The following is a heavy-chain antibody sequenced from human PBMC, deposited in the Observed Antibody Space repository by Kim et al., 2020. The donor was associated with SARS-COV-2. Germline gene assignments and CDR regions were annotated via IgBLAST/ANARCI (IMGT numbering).Heavy chain of an antibody. V-gene: IGHV3-48*02. D-gene: IGHD1-26*01. CDR3: ARVGTYGQFDY. J-gene: IGHJ4*02. Sequence: GGSLRLSCAASGFTFSDSAMTWVRQSSGKGLEWISYITSKSSTTDYADSVRGRFTISRDNAKNSLYPQMNSLKDEDTAVYYCARVGTYGQFDYWGQGTLV. CDR2: ITSKSSTT. CDR1: GFTFSDSA.